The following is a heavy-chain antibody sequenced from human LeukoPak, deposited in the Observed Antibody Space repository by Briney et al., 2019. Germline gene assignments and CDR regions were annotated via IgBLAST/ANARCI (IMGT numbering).Heavy chain of an antibody. Sequence: PGGSLRLSCEASGFTFHGHDMDWVRQAPGEGLEWVSLISGDGGNKHYAGSVKGRFTVSRDNSKNFLFLQLNSLRSEDTALYFCAKRSGSPHNFDYWGQGAQVTVSS. D-gene: IGHD1-1*01. CDR2: ISGDGGNK. V-gene: IGHV3-43*02. CDR3: AKRSGSPHNFDY. J-gene: IGHJ4*02. CDR1: GFTFHGHD.